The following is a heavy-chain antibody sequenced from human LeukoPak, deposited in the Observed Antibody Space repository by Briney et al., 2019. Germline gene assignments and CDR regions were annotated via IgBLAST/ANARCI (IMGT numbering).Heavy chain of an antibody. D-gene: IGHD3-22*01. CDR3: ARRSIGSGYYTFDY. V-gene: IGHV1-18*01. Sequence: GASVKVSCKASGYTFTSYGISWARQAPGQGLEWMGWISAYNGNTNYAQKLQGRVTMTTDTSTSTAYMELRSLRSDDTAVYYCARRSIGSGYYTFDYWGQGTLVTVSS. J-gene: IGHJ4*02. CDR2: ISAYNGNT. CDR1: GYTFTSYG.